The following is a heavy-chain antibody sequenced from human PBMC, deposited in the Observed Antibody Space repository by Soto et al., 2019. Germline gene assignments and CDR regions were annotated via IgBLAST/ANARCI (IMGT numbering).Heavy chain of an antibody. CDR1: GFSLRGYW. Sequence: LRLSCGASGFSLRGYWMHWVRQAPGKGLVWISRFGTDENYTDYADSVKGRFTISRDNAKNTLYLQMNNLRAEDTAVYYCARGKELGVVRYGMDVWGQGTTVTAP. D-gene: IGHD3-3*01. CDR3: ARGKELGVVRYGMDV. V-gene: IGHV3-74*01. J-gene: IGHJ6*02. CDR2: FGTDENYT.